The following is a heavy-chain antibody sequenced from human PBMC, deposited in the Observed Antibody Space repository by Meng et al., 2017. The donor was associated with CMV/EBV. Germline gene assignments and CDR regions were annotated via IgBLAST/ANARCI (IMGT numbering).Heavy chain of an antibody. CDR2: IKQDGSEK. V-gene: IGHV3-7*01. Sequence: GGSLRLSCAASGFTFSSYWMSWVRQAPGKGLEWVANIKQDGSEKYYVDSVKGRFTISRDNAKNSLYLQMNSLRAEDTAVYYYARGLVQLERHFPFDYWGQGTLVTVSS. CDR3: ARGLVQLERHFPFDY. J-gene: IGHJ4*02. CDR1: GFTFSSYW. D-gene: IGHD1-1*01.